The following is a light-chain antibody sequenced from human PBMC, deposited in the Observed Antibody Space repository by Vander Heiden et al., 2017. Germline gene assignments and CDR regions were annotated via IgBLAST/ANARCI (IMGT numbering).Light chain of an antibody. CDR1: QSFSSY. Sequence: DIQTTQSPSSLSASVGDRVTITCRASQSFSSYLNWYQQKPGKAPKLLIYAASRLQSGVPSRFSGSGSGTDFTLTISSLQPEDFATYYCQQSYSTPRTFGQGTKVEIK. V-gene: IGKV1-39*01. CDR3: QQSYSTPRT. J-gene: IGKJ1*01. CDR2: AAS.